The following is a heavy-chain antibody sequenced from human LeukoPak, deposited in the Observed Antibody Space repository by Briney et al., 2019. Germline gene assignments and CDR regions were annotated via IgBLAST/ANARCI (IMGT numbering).Heavy chain of an antibody. CDR3: ARLPLYCSSTSCQPARADEWEP. D-gene: IGHD2-2*01. V-gene: IGHV4-34*01. Sequence: SETLSLTCTVSGGSIGIYYWSWIRQPPGKGLEWIGEINHSGSTNYNPSLKSRVTISVDTSKNQFSLKLSSVTAADTAVYYCARLPLYCSSTSCQPARADEWEPWGQGTLVTVSS. CDR1: GGSIGIYY. J-gene: IGHJ5*02. CDR2: INHSGST.